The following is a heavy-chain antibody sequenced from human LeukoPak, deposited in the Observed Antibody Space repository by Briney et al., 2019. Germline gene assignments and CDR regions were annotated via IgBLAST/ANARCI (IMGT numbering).Heavy chain of an antibody. V-gene: IGHV3-66*01. Sequence: GGSLRLSCAASGFTVSRNYMSWVRQAPGKGLEWVSVIYSGGSTYYADSVKGRFTISRDNSKNTLYLQMNSLRAEDTAVYYCVRDRTEYYFDQWGQGTLVTVSS. CDR2: IYSGGST. J-gene: IGHJ4*02. D-gene: IGHD3/OR15-3a*01. CDR3: VRDRTEYYFDQ. CDR1: GFTVSRNY.